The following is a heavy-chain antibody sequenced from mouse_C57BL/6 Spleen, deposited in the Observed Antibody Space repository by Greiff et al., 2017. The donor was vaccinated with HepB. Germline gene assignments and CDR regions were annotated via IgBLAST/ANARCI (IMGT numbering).Heavy chain of an antibody. D-gene: IGHD2-4*01. CDR1: GYTFTSYW. V-gene: IGHV1-52*01. CDR2: IYPSDSET. J-gene: IGHJ4*01. Sequence: QVQLQQPGAELVRPGSSVKLSCKASGYTFTSYWMHWVKQRPIQGLEWIGNIYPSDSETHYNQKFKDKATLTVDKSSSTAYMQLSSLTSEDSAVYYCATMITTGYYYAMDYWGQGTSVTVSS. CDR3: ATMITTGYYYAMDY.